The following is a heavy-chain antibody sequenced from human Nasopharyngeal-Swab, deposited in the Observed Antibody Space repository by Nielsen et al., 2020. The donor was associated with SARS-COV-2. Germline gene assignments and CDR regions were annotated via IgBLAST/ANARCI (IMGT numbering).Heavy chain of an antibody. D-gene: IGHD5-18*01. CDR3: TRDGVEVDTRNGAFEI. V-gene: IGHV3-49*03. Sequence: GESLKISCTASCTTFGDFAMSWLRHAPGKVMRRVGFTRSKAYGGTTEYAASLKDNFTISRDDSKNIAYLQMNSLKTEDTAVYYCTRDGVEVDTRNGAFEIWGQGTMVTVS. CDR2: TRSKAYGGTT. J-gene: IGHJ3*02. CDR1: CTTFGDFA.